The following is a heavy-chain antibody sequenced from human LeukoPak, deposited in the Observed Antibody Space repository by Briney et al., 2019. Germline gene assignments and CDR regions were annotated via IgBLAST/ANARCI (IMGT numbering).Heavy chain of an antibody. CDR2: ISGSGGST. J-gene: IGHJ6*03. D-gene: IGHD6-6*01. CDR1: GFTFSSYA. Sequence: GGSLRLSCAASGFTFSSYAMSWVRQAPGKGREWVSAISGSGGSTYYADSVKGRFTISRDNSKNTLYLQMNSLRAEDTAVYYCAKPYSSSHYYYLDVWGKGTTVTVSS. CDR3: AKPYSSSHYYYLDV. V-gene: IGHV3-23*01.